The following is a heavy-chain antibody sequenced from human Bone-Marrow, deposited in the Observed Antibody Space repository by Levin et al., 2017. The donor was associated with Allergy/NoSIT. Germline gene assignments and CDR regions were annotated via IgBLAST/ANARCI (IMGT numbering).Heavy chain of an antibody. D-gene: IGHD3-3*01. CDR1: GFTVSSNY. J-gene: IGHJ3*02. V-gene: IGHV3-66*01. CDR2: IYSGGST. Sequence: SGESLKISCAASGFTVSSNYMSWVRQAPGKGLEWVSVIYSGGSTYYADSVKGRFTISRDNSKNTLYLQMNSLRAEDTAVYYCARGGDYDFWKGIGFDIWGQGTMVTVSS. CDR3: ARGGDYDFWKGIGFDI.